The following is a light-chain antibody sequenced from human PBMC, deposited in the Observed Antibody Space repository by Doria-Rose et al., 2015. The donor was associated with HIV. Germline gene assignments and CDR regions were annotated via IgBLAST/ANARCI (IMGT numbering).Light chain of an antibody. V-gene: IGKV4-1*01. CDR3: QQYYYTPS. Sequence: DIRLTQSPESLGMSLGERATLNCKSNQSLLYTSKHYLAWYQQKPGQPPKLLIYWASTRPSGVPDRFSGSGSGTDFTLTISSLEAEGVAVYYCQQYYYTPSFGPGTTVDIK. CDR1: QSLLYTSKHY. J-gene: IGKJ3*01. CDR2: WAS.